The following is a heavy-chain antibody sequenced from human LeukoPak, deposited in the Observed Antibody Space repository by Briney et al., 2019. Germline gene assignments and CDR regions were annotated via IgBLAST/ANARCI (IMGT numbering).Heavy chain of an antibody. CDR2: IIPIFGTA. J-gene: IGHJ4*02. CDR3: ARVYSGYNFDY. Sequence: SVKVSCKAAGYTFSNYGFSWVRQAPGQGLEWMGGIIPIFGTANYAQKFQGRVTINRNTSISTAYMELSSLRSEDTAVYYCARVYSGYNFDYWGQGTLVTVSS. V-gene: IGHV1-69*05. CDR1: GYTFSNYG. D-gene: IGHD5-12*01.